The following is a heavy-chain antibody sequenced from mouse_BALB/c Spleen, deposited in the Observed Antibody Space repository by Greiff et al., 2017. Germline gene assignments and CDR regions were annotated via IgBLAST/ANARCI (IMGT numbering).Heavy chain of an antibody. CDR2: ISYSGST. D-gene: IGHD2-12*01. CDR1: GYSITSDYA. Sequence: DVKLVESGPGLVKPSQSLSLTCTVTGYSITSDYAWNWIRQFPGNKLEWMGYISYSGSTSYNPSLKSRISITRDTSKNQFFLQLNSVTTEDTATYYCARRFYSPYFDYWGQGTTLTVSS. CDR3: ARRFYSPYFDY. J-gene: IGHJ2*01. V-gene: IGHV3-2*02.